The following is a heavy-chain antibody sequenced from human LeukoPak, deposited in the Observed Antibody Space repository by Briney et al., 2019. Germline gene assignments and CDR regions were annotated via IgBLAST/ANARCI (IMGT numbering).Heavy chain of an antibody. CDR3: AREDSSSGYFDY. CDR2: IIPIFGTA. CDR1: GGTFSSYA. D-gene: IGHD6-13*01. V-gene: IGHV1-69*13. Sequence: GASVKVSCKASGGTFSSYAISWVRQAPGQGLEWMGGIIPIFGTANYAQKFQGRVTITADESTSTAYMELSSLRSEDTAAYYCAREDSSSGYFDYWGQGTLVTVSS. J-gene: IGHJ4*02.